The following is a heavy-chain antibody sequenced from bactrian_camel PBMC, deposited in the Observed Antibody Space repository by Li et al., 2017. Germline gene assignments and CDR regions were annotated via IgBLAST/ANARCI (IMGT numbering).Heavy chain of an antibody. J-gene: IGHJ4*01. D-gene: IGHD2*01. V-gene: IGHV3S31*01. Sequence: VQLVESGGGLVQPGGSLRLSSAASAFTISSAGMSWVRQAPGKGLEWVSGINGAGDTYYPDSMKGRFTISRDNAKNTLYLQLSTLKTEDMAMYYCAGEIYSGAYYQYAYWSQGTQVTVS. CDR3: AGEIYSGAYYQYAY. CDR1: AFTISSAG. CDR2: INGAGDT.